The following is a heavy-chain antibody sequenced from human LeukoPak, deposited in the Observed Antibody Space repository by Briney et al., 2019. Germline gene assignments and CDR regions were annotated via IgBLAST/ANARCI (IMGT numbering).Heavy chain of an antibody. Sequence: PGGSLRLSWAASGFTFSSYDMHWVRQATGKGLEWVSAIGTAGDTYYPGSVKGRFTISRENAKNSLYLQMNSLRAGDTAVYYCARALGYCSSTSCRYYYGMDVWGQGTTVTVSS. CDR3: ARALGYCSSTSCRYYYGMDV. CDR1: GFTFSSYD. V-gene: IGHV3-13*01. D-gene: IGHD2-2*01. CDR2: IGTAGDT. J-gene: IGHJ6*02.